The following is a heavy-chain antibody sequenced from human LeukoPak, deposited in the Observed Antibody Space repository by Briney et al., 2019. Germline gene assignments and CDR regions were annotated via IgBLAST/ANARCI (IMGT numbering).Heavy chain of an antibody. J-gene: IGHJ6*02. CDR2: IYYSGST. CDR3: ARFVYCSSTSCYYGMDV. CDR1: GGSISSGDYY. Sequence: SETLSLTCTVSGGSISSGDYYWSWIRQPLGKGLEWIGYIYYSGSTYYNPSLKSRVTISVDTSKNQFSLKLSSVTAADTAVYYCARFVYCSSTSCYYGMDVWGQGTTVTVSS. V-gene: IGHV4-30-4*01. D-gene: IGHD2-2*01.